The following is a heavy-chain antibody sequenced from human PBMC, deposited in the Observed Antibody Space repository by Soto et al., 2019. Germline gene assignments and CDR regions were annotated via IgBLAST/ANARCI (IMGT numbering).Heavy chain of an antibody. Sequence: SVKVSCKASGGTFSSYAISWVRQAPGQGLEWMGGIIPIFGTANYAQKFQGRVTITADESTSTAYMELSSLRSEDTAVYYCAREDRGYIYGGSGYWGQGTLVTVSS. D-gene: IGHD5-18*01. J-gene: IGHJ4*02. CDR2: IIPIFGTA. CDR1: GGTFSSYA. CDR3: AREDRGYIYGGSGY. V-gene: IGHV1-69*13.